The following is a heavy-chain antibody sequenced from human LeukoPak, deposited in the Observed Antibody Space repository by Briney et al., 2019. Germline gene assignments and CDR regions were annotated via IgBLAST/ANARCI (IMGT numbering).Heavy chain of an antibody. CDR2: INHSGST. Sequence: PSETLSLTCAVYGGSFSGYYWSWIRQPPGKGLEWIGEINHSGSTNYNPSLKGRVTISVDTSKNQFSLKLSSVTAADTAVYYCARTYSGYSRSWYRRKGYYFDYWGQGTLVTVSS. V-gene: IGHV4-34*01. J-gene: IGHJ4*02. CDR3: ARTYSGYSRSWYRRKGYYFDY. CDR1: GGSFSGYY. D-gene: IGHD6-13*01.